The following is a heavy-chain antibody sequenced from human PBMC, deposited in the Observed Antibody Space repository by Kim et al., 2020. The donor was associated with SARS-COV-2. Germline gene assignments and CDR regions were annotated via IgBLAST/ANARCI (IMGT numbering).Heavy chain of an antibody. D-gene: IGHD3-10*01. CDR3: VKVKHLGFGELKYYYGMDV. CDR1: GFTFSSYA. CDR2: ISSNGGST. V-gene: IGHV3-64D*06. Sequence: GGSLRLSCSASGFTFSSYAMHWVRQAPGKGLEYVSAISSNGGSTYYADSVKGRFTISRDNSKNTLYLQMSSLRAEDTAVYYCVKVKHLGFGELKYYYGMDVWGQGTTVTVSS. J-gene: IGHJ6*02.